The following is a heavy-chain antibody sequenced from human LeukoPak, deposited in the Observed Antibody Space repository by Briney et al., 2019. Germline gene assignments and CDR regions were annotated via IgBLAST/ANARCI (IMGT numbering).Heavy chain of an antibody. D-gene: IGHD3-10*01. CDR3: ARRGRNYNNTNWFDP. J-gene: IGHJ5*02. Sequence: GESLKISCKGSGYSFATHWIGWVRQMPGKGLEWMGIIYPGDSETRYSPSFEGQVTISADKSITTAYLQWSSLKASDTAMYYCARRGRNYNNTNWFDPWGQGTLVTVSS. CDR2: IYPGDSET. V-gene: IGHV5-51*01. CDR1: GYSFATHW.